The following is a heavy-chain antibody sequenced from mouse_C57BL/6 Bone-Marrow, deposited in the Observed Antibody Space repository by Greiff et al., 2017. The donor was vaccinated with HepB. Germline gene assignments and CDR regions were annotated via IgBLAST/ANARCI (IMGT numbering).Heavy chain of an antibody. CDR2: ISDGGSYT. V-gene: IGHV5-4*01. CDR3: ARDPGPTMVTTGAMDY. CDR1: GFTFSSYA. Sequence: EVKLVESGGGLVKPGGSLKLSCAASGFTFSSYAMSWVRQTPEKRLEWVATISDGGSYTYYPDNVKGRFTISRDNAKNNLYLQMSHLKSEDTAMYYCARDPGPTMVTTGAMDYWGQGTSVTVSS. D-gene: IGHD2-9*01. J-gene: IGHJ4*01.